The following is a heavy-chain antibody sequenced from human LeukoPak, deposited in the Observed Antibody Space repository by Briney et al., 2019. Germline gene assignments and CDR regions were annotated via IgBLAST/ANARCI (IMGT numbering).Heavy chain of an antibody. CDR2: FYSGGST. J-gene: IGHJ4*02. V-gene: IGHV3-53*01. D-gene: IGHD6-19*01. CDR3: ARDSSGWYYFDY. CDR1: GFTVSSNY. Sequence: GGSLRLSCAASGFTVSSNYMSWVRQAPGKGLEWVSVFYSGGSTHYADSVRGRFTISRETSKNTLYLQMNSLRAEDTAVYYCARDSSGWYYFDYWGQGTLVTVSS.